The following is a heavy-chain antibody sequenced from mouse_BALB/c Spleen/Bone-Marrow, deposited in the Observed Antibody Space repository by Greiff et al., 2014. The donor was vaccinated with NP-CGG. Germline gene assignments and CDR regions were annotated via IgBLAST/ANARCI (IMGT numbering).Heavy chain of an antibody. D-gene: IGHD4-1*01. CDR1: GFNIKDTY. V-gene: IGHV14-3*02. Sequence: VQLKDSGAELVKPGASVKLSCTASGFNIKDTYMHWVKQRPEQGLEWIGRIDPANGNTKYDPKFQGKATITADTPSNTAYLQLSSLTSEDTAVYYCARWEYYAMDYWGQGTSVTVSS. CDR2: IDPANGNT. CDR3: ARWEYYAMDY. J-gene: IGHJ4*01.